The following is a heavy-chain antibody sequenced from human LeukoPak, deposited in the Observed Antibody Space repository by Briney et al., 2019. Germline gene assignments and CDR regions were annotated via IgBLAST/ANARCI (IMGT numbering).Heavy chain of an antibody. J-gene: IGHJ4*02. V-gene: IGHV1-2*04. CDR2: INPNSGGT. CDR1: GYTFTGYY. Sequence: ASVKVSCKASGYTFTGYYMRWVRQAPGQGLEWMGWINPNSGGTNYAQKFQGWVTMTRDTSISTAYMELSRLRSDDTAVYYCARRGDSSSWYRAIDYWGQGTLVTVSS. CDR3: ARRGDSSSWYRAIDY. D-gene: IGHD6-13*01.